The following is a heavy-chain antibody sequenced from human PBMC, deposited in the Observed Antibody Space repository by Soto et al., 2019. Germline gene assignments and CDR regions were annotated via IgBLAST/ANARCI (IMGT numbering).Heavy chain of an antibody. J-gene: IGHJ4*02. CDR2: ITPYYNTL. CDR3: ASGASRWYPYFFDS. V-gene: IGHV1-69*01. CDR1: EGTFNSYA. Sequence: KVSCKASEGTFNSYAIAWVRQAPGQGLEWMGGITPYYNTLNYAQKFQDRVTITADDSTNTVYMELSSLRSDDTAVYFCASGASRWYPYFFDSWAQGTLVTVS. D-gene: IGHD6-13*01.